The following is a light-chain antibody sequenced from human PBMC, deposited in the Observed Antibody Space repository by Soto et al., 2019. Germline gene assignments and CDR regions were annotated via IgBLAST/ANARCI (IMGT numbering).Light chain of an antibody. V-gene: IGLV2-11*01. CDR2: DAT. Sequence: QSALTQPRSVSASPGQSVAISCTKTSSDFGGSEFVSWYQQQPGKAPKLIIYDATQRPSGVPDRFSGSKSGDTASLTISGLQAEDEADYYCCSYTYTYSVFGGRTKLTVL. CDR1: SSDFGGSEF. CDR3: CSYTYTYSV. J-gene: IGLJ3*02.